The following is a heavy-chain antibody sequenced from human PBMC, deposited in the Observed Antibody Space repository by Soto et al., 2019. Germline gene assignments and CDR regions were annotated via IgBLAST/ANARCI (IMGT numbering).Heavy chain of an antibody. D-gene: IGHD6-13*01. V-gene: IGHV3-30*18. CDR3: AKDKSGSWTIDY. Sequence: GGSLRLSCAASGLTFSSNNMHWVRQAPGKGLEWVAIVSHDGNNEYCADSVKGRFTISRDNSKNTLYLQMNSLRPEDTAVYYCAKDKSGSWTIDYWGQGTLVTVSS. CDR2: VSHDGNNE. CDR1: GLTFSSNN. J-gene: IGHJ4*02.